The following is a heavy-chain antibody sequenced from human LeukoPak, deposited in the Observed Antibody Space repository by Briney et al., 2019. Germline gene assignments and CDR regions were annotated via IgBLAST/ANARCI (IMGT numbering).Heavy chain of an antibody. D-gene: IGHD6-13*01. J-gene: IGHJ4*02. CDR3: ARGPIAAAGDY. CDR1: GYTFTSYG. Sequence: GASVKVSCKASGYTFTSYGISWVRQAPGQGLEWMGWINSNNGNTNYPQKLQGRVTMTRDTSTTTAYMELRSLRSDDTAVYYCARGPIAAAGDYWGQGTLVTVSS. CDR2: INSNNGNT. V-gene: IGHV1-18*01.